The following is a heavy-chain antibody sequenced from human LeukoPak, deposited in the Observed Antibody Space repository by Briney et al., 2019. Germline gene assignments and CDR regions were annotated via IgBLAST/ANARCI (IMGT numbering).Heavy chain of an antibody. CDR1: GGSFSGYY. CDR3: ARGPRPSRSFQH. CDR2: INHSGST. Sequence: PSETLSLTCAVYGGSFSGYYWSWIRQPPGKGLEWIGEINHSGSTNYNPSLKSRVTISVDTSKNQFSLKLSSVTAADTAVYYCARGPRPSRSFQHWGQGTLVTVSS. J-gene: IGHJ1*01. V-gene: IGHV4-34*01. D-gene: IGHD1-14*01.